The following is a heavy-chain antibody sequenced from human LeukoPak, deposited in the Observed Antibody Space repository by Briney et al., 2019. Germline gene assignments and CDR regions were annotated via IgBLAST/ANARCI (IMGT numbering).Heavy chain of an antibody. Sequence: GGSLRLSCAASGFTFSSYSMNWVRQAPGKGLEWVSSISSSSSYIYYADSVKGRFTISRDNSKNTLYLQMNSLRAEDTAVYYCARVYGSGSPFDYWGQGTLVTVSS. CDR2: ISSSSSYI. D-gene: IGHD3-10*01. V-gene: IGHV3-21*01. CDR3: ARVYGSGSPFDY. J-gene: IGHJ4*02. CDR1: GFTFSSYS.